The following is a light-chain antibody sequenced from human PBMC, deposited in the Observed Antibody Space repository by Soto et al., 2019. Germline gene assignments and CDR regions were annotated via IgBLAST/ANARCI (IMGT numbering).Light chain of an antibody. V-gene: IGLV2-23*01. CDR1: SSXVGSYNL. Sequence: QSVLTQPASVSGSPGQSITISCTGTSSXVGSYNLVSWYQQHPGKAPKLMIYEGSKRPSGVSNRFSGSKSGNTASLTISGLQAEDEADYYCCSYAGSSTPVVFGGGTKVTVL. CDR3: CSYAGSSTPVV. CDR2: EGS. J-gene: IGLJ2*01.